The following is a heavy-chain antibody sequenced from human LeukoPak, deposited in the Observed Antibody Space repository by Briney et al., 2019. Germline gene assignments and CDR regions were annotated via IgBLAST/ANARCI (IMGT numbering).Heavy chain of an antibody. CDR2: IDPGDSDA. Sequence: GESLKISLKGFGYMFTSHWIGWVRQMPGKGLEWMGIIDPGDSDARYSPSFQGQVTISVDKSISTAYLQWSSLKASDTDNYFCARRGNRQGNAMDVWGQGTTVTVSS. V-gene: IGHV5-51*01. CDR1: GYMFTSHW. J-gene: IGHJ6*01. D-gene: IGHD2-2*01. CDR3: ARRGNRQGNAMDV.